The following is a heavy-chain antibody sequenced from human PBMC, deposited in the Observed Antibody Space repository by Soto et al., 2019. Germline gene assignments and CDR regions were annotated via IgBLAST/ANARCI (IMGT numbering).Heavy chain of an antibody. CDR2: IYYSGST. J-gene: IGHJ4*02. D-gene: IGHD5-18*01. CDR3: ARLGYSYGYRFADY. CDR1: GGSISSSSYY. V-gene: IGHV4-39*01. Sequence: QLQLQESGPGLVKPSETLSLTCTVSGGSISSSSYYWGWIRQPPGKGLEWIGSIYYSGSTYYNPSLKSRVTISVDTSKNQFSLKLSSVTAADTAVYYCARLGYSYGYRFADYWGQGTLVTVSS.